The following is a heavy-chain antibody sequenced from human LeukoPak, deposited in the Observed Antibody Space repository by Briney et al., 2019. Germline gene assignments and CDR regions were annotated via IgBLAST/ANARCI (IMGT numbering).Heavy chain of an antibody. CDR2: IYYSGST. J-gene: IGHJ4*02. D-gene: IGHD6-13*01. Sequence: SETLSLTCTVSGGSISSYYWSWIRQPPGKGLERIGYIYYSGSTNYNPSLKSRVTISVDTSKNQFSLKLSSVTAADTAVYYCARGYSSSWYYVDYWGQGTLVTVSS. V-gene: IGHV4-59*01. CDR1: GGSISSYY. CDR3: ARGYSSSWYYVDY.